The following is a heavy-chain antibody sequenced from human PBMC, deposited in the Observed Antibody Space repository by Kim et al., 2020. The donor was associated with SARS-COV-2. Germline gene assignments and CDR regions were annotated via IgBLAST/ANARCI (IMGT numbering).Heavy chain of an antibody. V-gene: IGHV4-34*01. CDR3: ARGGSRGGSSWYRPCYPDY. D-gene: IGHD6-13*01. Sequence: SETLSLTCAVYGGSFSGYYWSWIRQPPGKGLEWIGEINHSGSTNYNPSLKSRVTISVDTSKNQFSLKLSSVTAADTAVYYCARGGSRGGSSWYRPCYPDYWGQGTLVTVSS. CDR1: GGSFSGYY. CDR2: INHSGST. J-gene: IGHJ4*02.